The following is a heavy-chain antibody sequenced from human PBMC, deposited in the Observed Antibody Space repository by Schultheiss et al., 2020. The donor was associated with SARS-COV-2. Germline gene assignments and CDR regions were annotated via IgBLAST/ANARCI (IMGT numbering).Heavy chain of an antibody. D-gene: IGHD2-21*01. CDR1: GFTFDDYA. CDR2: ISWNSGSI. CDR3: ASELAYCGGDCYGGAFDI. V-gene: IGHV3-9*01. Sequence: SLRLSCAASGFTFDDYAMHWVRQAPGKGLEWVSGISWNSGSIGYADSVKGRFTISRDNAKNSLYLQMNSLRAEDTALYYCASELAYCGGDCYGGAFDIWGQGTMVTVSS. J-gene: IGHJ3*02.